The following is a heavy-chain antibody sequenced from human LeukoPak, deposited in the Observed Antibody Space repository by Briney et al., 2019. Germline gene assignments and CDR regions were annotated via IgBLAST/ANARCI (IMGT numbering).Heavy chain of an antibody. CDR3: AKNKRTATNYYYYMDV. CDR1: GFTFSSYD. D-gene: IGHD2-15*01. J-gene: IGHJ6*03. V-gene: IGHV3-30*02. Sequence: PGGSLRLSCAASGFTFSSYDMHWVRQAPGKGLEWMAFIHYDGSNKYYADSVKGRFTISRDNSKNTLYLQMNSLRAEDTAVYYCAKNKRTATNYYYYMDVWGKGTTVTVSS. CDR2: IHYDGSNK.